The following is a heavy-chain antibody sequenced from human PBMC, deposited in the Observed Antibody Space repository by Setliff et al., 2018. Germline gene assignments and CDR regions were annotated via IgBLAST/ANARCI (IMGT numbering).Heavy chain of an antibody. D-gene: IGHD6-25*01. V-gene: IGHV4-38-2*02. CDR1: GFYISGGYC. Sequence: LSLTCTVSGFYISGGYCWGWIRQSPGKGLEWIGEINHSGSTNYNPSLKSRVTISVDTSKNQFSLKLSSVTAADTAVYYCARVSGMGSPPYYYYYYGMDVWGQGTTVTVSS. J-gene: IGHJ6*02. CDR2: INHSGST. CDR3: ARVSGMGSPPYYYYYYGMDV.